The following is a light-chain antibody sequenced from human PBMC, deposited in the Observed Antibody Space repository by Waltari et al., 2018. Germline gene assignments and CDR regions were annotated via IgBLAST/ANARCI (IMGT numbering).Light chain of an antibody. CDR3: QSYDSSLSGPVV. Sequence: TQPPSVSGAPGQRVTISCTGSSSNIGAGYDVHWYQQLPGTAPKLLIYGNSNRPSGVPDRFSGSKSGTSASLAITGLQAEDEADYYCQSYDSSLSGPVVFGGGTKLTVL. CDR2: GNS. V-gene: IGLV1-40*01. J-gene: IGLJ2*01. CDR1: SSNIGAGYD.